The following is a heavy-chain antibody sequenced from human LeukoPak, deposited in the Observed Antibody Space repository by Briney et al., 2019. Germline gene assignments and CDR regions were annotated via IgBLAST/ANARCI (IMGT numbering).Heavy chain of an antibody. CDR3: ARLAFGVGANDAFDI. Sequence: GASVKVSCKASGYTFTSYGISWVRQAPGQGLEWMGWISAYNGNTNYAQKLQGRVTMTTDTSTSTAYMELRSLRSDDTAVYYCARLAFGVGANDAFDIWGQGTMVTVSS. CDR2: ISAYNGNT. J-gene: IGHJ3*02. D-gene: IGHD1-26*01. V-gene: IGHV1-18*01. CDR1: GYTFTSYG.